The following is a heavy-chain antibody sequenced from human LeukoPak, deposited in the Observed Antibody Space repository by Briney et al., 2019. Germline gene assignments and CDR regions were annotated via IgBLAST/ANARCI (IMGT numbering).Heavy chain of an antibody. CDR3: ARSPKDATAP. CDR1: GFTFSNYE. V-gene: IGHV3-48*03. J-gene: IGHJ5*02. Sequence: GGSLRLSCVTSGFTFSNYEMNWVRQAPGKGLEYVSYISSSGNAIHYADSVKGRFTISRDNAKNSVYLRMSSLRAEDTAVYYCARSPKDATAPWGQGTLVTVSS. D-gene: IGHD2-15*01. CDR2: ISSSGNAI.